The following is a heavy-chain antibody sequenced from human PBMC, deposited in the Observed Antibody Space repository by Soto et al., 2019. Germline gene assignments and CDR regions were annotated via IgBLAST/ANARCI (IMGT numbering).Heavy chain of an antibody. J-gene: IGHJ4*02. CDR2: IYYSGSS. V-gene: IGHV4-28*07. D-gene: IGHD2-8*02. Sequence: QVQLQESGPGLVKPSDTLSLTCAVSGDAISSSNWWGWIRQPPGKGLEWIGYIYYSGSSYYNQTLKSRVSMSVDTSKNQFSLKLSSVTAVDTAVYYCARMYCTGGTCYTFDYWGQGTLVTVSS. CDR1: GDAISSSNW. CDR3: ARMYCTGGTCYTFDY.